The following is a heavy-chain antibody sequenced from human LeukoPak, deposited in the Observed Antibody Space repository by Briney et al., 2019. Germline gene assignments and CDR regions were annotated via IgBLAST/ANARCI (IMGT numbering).Heavy chain of an antibody. Sequence: SETLSLTCAVYGGSFSGYYWSWIRQPPGKGLEWIGEINHSGSTNYNPSLKSRVTISVDTSKNQFSLKPSSVTAADTAVYYCARGLRDTGFFDYWGQGTLVTVSS. CDR2: INHSGST. J-gene: IGHJ4*02. V-gene: IGHV4-34*01. CDR1: GGSFSGYY. D-gene: IGHD5-18*01. CDR3: ARGLRDTGFFDY.